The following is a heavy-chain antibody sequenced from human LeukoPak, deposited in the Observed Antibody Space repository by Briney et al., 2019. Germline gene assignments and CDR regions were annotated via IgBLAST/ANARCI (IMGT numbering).Heavy chain of an antibody. CDR3: VRGKGWLDP. Sequence: GGSLRLSCAASGFTFSDYYMNWIRQAPGKGLEWISFISSSGDSMYFADSVKGRFTISRDNAKNSVYLQMNSLRAEDTAVYYCVRGKGWLDPWGQGILVTVSS. J-gene: IGHJ5*02. V-gene: IGHV3-11*01. CDR1: GFTFSDYY. CDR2: ISSSGDSM.